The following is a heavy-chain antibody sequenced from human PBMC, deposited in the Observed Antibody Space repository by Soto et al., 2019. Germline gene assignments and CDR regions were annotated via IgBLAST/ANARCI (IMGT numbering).Heavy chain of an antibody. J-gene: IGHJ6*02. CDR1: GGSISGYY. CDR2: MYNTGST. D-gene: IGHD4-17*01. CDR3: ARHRSYGVVYYYYGMDV. V-gene: IGHV4-59*08. Sequence: SETLSLTCTVSGGSISGYYWSWIRQPPGKGLEWIGYMYNTGSTVYNPSFKSRVTISVDTSKNQFSLKLSSVTAADTAVYYCARHRSYGVVYYYYGMDVWGQGTTVTVSS.